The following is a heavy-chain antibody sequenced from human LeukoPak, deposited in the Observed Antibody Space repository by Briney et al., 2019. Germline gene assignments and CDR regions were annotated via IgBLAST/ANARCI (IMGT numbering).Heavy chain of an antibody. CDR3: ARAYRKSSGWVEVVY. J-gene: IGHJ4*02. D-gene: IGHD6-19*01. V-gene: IGHV1-2*02. CDR1: GYTFTSYG. CDR2: INPNSGGT. Sequence: ASVKVSCKASGYTFTSYGISWVRQAPGQGLEWMGWINPNSGGTNYAQKFQGRVTMTRDTSISTAYMELSRLRSDDTAVYYCARAYRKSSGWVEVVYWGQGTLVTVSS.